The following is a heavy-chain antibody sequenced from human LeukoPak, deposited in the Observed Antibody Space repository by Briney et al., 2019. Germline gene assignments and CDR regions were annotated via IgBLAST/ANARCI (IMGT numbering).Heavy chain of an antibody. CDR3: ASVYYDSSGYGAFDP. J-gene: IGHJ5*02. V-gene: IGHV4-34*01. CDR2: INHSGST. Sequence: SETLSLTCAVYGGSFSGYYWSWIRQPPGKGLEWIGEINHSGSTNYNPSLKSRVTISVDTSKNQFSLKLSSVTAADTAVYYCASVYYDSSGYGAFDPWGQGTLVTVSS. D-gene: IGHD3-22*01. CDR1: GGSFSGYY.